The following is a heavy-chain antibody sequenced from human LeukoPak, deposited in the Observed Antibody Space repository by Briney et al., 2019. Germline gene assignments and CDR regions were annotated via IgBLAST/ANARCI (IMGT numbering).Heavy chain of an antibody. CDR2: ISAYNGNT. CDR1: GYTFTSYG. D-gene: IGHD3-9*01. Sequence: ASVKVSCKASGYTFTSYGISWVRQAPGQRLEWMGWISAYNGNTNYAQKLQGRVTMTTDTSTSTAYMELRSLRSDDTAVYYCARDRAHVLRYFDWFPETPYYYYGMDVWGKGTTVTVSS. J-gene: IGHJ6*04. V-gene: IGHV1-18*04. CDR3: ARDRAHVLRYFDWFPETPYYYYGMDV.